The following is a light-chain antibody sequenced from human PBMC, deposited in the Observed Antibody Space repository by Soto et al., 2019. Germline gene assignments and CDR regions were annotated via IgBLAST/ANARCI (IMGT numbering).Light chain of an antibody. CDR1: SSDVGGYNY. J-gene: IGLJ1*01. Sequence: QSVLTQPPPPSGSSGQAVTISCTGTSSDVGGYNYVSWYQQHPGKAPKLMIYEVSKRPSGVPDRFSGSKSGNTASLTVSGLQAEDEADYYCSSYAGSNKVFGTGTKVTVL. V-gene: IGLV2-8*01. CDR3: SSYAGSNKV. CDR2: EVS.